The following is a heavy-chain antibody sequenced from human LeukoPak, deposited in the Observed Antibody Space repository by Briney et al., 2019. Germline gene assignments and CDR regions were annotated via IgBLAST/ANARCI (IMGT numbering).Heavy chain of an antibody. Sequence: GGSLRLSCAASGFTFSSYWMSWVRQAPGKGLEWVANIKQDGSEKYYVDSVKGRFTISRDNAKNSLYLQMNSLRAEDTAVYYCAKDFYSSSSDYWGQGTLVTVSS. CDR2: IKQDGSEK. V-gene: IGHV3-7*03. CDR3: AKDFYSSSSDY. D-gene: IGHD6-6*01. CDR1: GFTFSSYW. J-gene: IGHJ4*02.